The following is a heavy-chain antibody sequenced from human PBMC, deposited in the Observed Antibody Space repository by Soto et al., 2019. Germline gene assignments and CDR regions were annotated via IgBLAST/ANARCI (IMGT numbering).Heavy chain of an antibody. V-gene: IGHV5-10-1*01. J-gene: IGHJ4*02. CDR2: IDPSDSQT. CDR1: GYSFAGYW. CDR3: ARQIYDSDTGPNFQYYFDS. Sequence: GESLKISCKGSGYSFAGYWITCVRQKPGKGLEWMGRIDPSDSQTYYSPSFRGHVTISVTKSITTVFLQWSSLRASDTAMYYCARQIYDSDTGPNFQYYFDSWGQGTPVTVSS. D-gene: IGHD3-22*01.